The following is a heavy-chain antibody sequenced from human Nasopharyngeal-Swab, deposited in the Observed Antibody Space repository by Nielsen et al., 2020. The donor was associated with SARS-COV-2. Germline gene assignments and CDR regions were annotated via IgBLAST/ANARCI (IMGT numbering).Heavy chain of an antibody. CDR1: GGSISSYY. Sequence: SETLSLTCTVSGGSISSYYWSWIRQPAGKGLEWIGRIHTSGSTRYNPSLNSRVTISLDTSKNQPSLRLSSVTAADTAVYYCARYGVGDYFDYWGQGTLVTVSS. CDR3: ARYGVGDYFDY. J-gene: IGHJ4*02. CDR2: IHTSGST. D-gene: IGHD3-10*01. V-gene: IGHV4-4*07.